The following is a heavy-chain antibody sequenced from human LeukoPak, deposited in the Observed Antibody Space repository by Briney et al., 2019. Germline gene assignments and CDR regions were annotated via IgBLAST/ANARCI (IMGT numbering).Heavy chain of an antibody. CDR1: GGSFSGYY. CDR3: ARGGYSYGYVFDY. J-gene: IGHJ4*02. CDR2: INRSGST. V-gene: IGHV4-34*01. D-gene: IGHD5-18*01. Sequence: EPSETLSLTCAVYGGSFSGYYWSWIRQPPGKGLEWIGEINRSGSTNYNPSLKSRVTISVDTSKNQFSLKLSSVTAADTAVYYCARGGYSYGYVFDYWGQGTLVTVSS.